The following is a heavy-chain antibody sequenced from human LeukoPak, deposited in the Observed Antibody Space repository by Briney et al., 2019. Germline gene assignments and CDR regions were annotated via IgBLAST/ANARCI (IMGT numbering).Heavy chain of an antibody. D-gene: IGHD2/OR15-2a*01. V-gene: IGHV4-61*02. Sequence: PSETLSLTCSVSGGSVSSGDYYWSWIRQPAGTGLEWIGRIYGSGTTQYSPSLQYNPSLSGRVTISKDTSRNQFSLDLDSVTAADTAMYYCAIDRDGAGMRVSSFLYWGPGMSVTVSS. J-gene: IGHJ6*02. CDR3: AIDRDGAGMRVSSFLY. CDR2: IYGSGTTQYSPSL. CDR1: GGSVSSGDYY.